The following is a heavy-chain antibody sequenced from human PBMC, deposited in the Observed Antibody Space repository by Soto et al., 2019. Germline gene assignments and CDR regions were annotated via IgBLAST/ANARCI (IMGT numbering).Heavy chain of an antibody. CDR3: AKDHRYFDWLLHPFDAFDI. Sequence: GGSLRLSCAASGFAFSSYAMSWVRQAPGKGLEWVSAISGSGGSTYYADSVKGRFTISRDNSKNTLYLQMNSLRAEDTAVYYCAKDHRYFDWLLHPFDAFDIWGQGTMVTVS. V-gene: IGHV3-23*01. J-gene: IGHJ3*02. CDR1: GFAFSSYA. D-gene: IGHD3-9*01. CDR2: ISGSGGST.